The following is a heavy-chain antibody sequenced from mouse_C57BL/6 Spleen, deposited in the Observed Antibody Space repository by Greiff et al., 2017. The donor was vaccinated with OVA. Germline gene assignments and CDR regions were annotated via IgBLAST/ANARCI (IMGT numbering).Heavy chain of an antibody. J-gene: IGHJ2*01. CDR1: GYTFTSYW. CDR2: IHPNSGST. Sequence: QVQLQQPGAELVKPGASVKLSCKASGYTFTSYWMHWVKQRPGQGLEWIGMIHPNSGSTNYNEKFPSKATLTVDKSSSTAYMQLSSLTSEDSAVYYCAIPYGYDEGDYFGYWGQGTTLTVSS. V-gene: IGHV1-64*01. CDR3: AIPYGYDEGDYFGY. D-gene: IGHD2-14*01.